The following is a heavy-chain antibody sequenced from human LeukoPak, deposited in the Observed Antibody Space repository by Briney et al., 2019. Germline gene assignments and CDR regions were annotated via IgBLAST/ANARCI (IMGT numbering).Heavy chain of an antibody. D-gene: IGHD5/OR15-5a*01. Sequence: GGSLRFSCAASGFTFSNYWMTWVRQAPGKGLEWVANIKQDESEKYYLDSVKGRFTISRDNAKKSLFLQMNSLRAEDTAVYYCARSTPSLDSWGQGTLVTVSS. CDR3: ARSTPSLDS. J-gene: IGHJ4*02. V-gene: IGHV3-7*01. CDR1: GFTFSNYW. CDR2: IKQDESEK.